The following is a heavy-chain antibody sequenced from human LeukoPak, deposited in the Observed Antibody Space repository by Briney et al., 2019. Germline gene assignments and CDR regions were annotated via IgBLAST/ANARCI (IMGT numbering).Heavy chain of an antibody. CDR1: GYTFTGYY. Sequence: ASVKVSCKASGYTFTGYYMHWVRQAPGQGLEWMGWINPNSGGTNYAQKFQGRVTMTRDTSISTAYMELSRLRSDDTAVYYCAPRSTTGTGAFDYWGPGTLVTVSS. J-gene: IGHJ4*02. CDR2: INPNSGGT. D-gene: IGHD1-1*01. CDR3: APRSTTGTGAFDY. V-gene: IGHV1-2*02.